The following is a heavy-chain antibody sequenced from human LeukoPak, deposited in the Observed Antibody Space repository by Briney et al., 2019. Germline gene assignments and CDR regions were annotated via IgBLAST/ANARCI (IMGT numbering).Heavy chain of an antibody. V-gene: IGHV3-33*06. J-gene: IGHJ4*02. CDR1: GFTFSSYA. CDR3: AKISYNSYGPFDN. CDR2: IWYDGSSK. D-gene: IGHD5-24*01. Sequence: GGSLRLSCAASGFTFSSYAMHWVRQAPGKGLEWVATIWYDGSSKYHADSVKGRFTISRDNSKNTLYLQMNSLRAEDTAVYYCAKISYNSYGPFDNWGQGTLVTVSS.